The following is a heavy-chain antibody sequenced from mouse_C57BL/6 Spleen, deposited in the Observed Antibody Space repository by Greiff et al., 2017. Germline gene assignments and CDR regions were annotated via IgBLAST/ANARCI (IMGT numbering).Heavy chain of an antibody. CDR3: ASPNYAMDY. J-gene: IGHJ4*01. CDR2: IDPSDSYT. V-gene: IGHV1-50*01. CDR1: GYTFTSYW. Sequence: QVQLKQPGAELVKPGASVKLSCKASGYTFTSYWMQWVKQRPGQGLEWIGEIDPSDSYTNYNQKFKGKATLTVDTSSSTAYMQLSSLTSEDSAVYYCASPNYAMDYWGQGTSVTVSS.